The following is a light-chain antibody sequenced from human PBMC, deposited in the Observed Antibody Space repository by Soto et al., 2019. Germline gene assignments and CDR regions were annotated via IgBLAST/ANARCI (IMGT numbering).Light chain of an antibody. CDR3: QQYGVSQGP. CDR2: GAS. CDR1: QSVSSN. J-gene: IGKJ4*01. V-gene: IGKV3-15*01. Sequence: EIVMTQSPATLSVSPGERATLSCRASQSVSSNLAWYQQKPGQAPRPLIYGASTRATGIPARFSGSGSGTEFTLTISSLQSEDFAVYYCQQYGVSQGPFGGGTKVDIK.